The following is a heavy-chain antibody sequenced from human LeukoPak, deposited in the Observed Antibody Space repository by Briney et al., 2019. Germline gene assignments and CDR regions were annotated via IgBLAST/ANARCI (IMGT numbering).Heavy chain of an antibody. J-gene: IGHJ3*01. V-gene: IGHV3-74*01. D-gene: IGHD2-15*01. CDR3: ARLYCRGGACYSGDALDL. Sequence: PGGSLRLSCAASGFTFSNYWMDWVRQAPGKGLVWVSRISSDGSRTIYADSVKGRCTISRDNAKNTLFLQMNSLRAEDTAVYFCARLYCRGGACYSGDALDLWARGTVLTVSS. CDR1: GFTFSNYW. CDR2: ISSDGSRT.